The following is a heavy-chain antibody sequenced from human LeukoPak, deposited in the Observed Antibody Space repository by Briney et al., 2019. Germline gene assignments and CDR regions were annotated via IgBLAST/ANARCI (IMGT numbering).Heavy chain of an antibody. Sequence: SETLSLTCTVSGASINSHYWSWIRQPPGKGLEWIGYVYYSGDSSYNPSLNSRVTMSVDTSSKQFSLRLSSVTAADTALYFCARIRYGSNIYRYYFMDVWGEGTTVTVSS. CDR2: VYYSGDS. D-gene: IGHD3-10*01. CDR1: GASINSHY. J-gene: IGHJ6*03. V-gene: IGHV4-59*11. CDR3: ARIRYGSNIYRYYFMDV.